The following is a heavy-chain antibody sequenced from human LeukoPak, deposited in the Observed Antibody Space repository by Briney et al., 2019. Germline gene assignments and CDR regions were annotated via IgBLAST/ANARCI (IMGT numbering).Heavy chain of an antibody. CDR1: GFTVSRHY. CDR2: IYSGGGT. D-gene: IGHD1/OR15-1a*01. J-gene: IGHJ4*02. CDR3: ARVDSNSAD. V-gene: IGHV3-53*01. Sequence: GGSLRLSCAASGFTVSRHYMGWVRQAPGKGLEWVSVIYSGGGTYYADSVKGRFTISRDNSKNTLYLQMNSLRAEDTAVHYCARVDSNSADWGQGTLVTVSS.